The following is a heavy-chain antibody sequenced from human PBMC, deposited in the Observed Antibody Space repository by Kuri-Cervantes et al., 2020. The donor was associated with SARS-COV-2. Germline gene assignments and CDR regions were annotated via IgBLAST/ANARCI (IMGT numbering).Heavy chain of an antibody. Sequence: SVKVSCKASGGTFSSYAISWVRQAPGQGLEWMGRIIPILGIANYAQKFQGRVTITADKSTSTAYMELSSLRSEDTAVYYCARSLRITIFGVVIVNEYFQHCGQGILVTVSS. CDR2: IIPILGIA. D-gene: IGHD3-3*01. CDR3: ARSLRITIFGVVIVNEYFQH. CDR1: GGTFSSYA. J-gene: IGHJ1*01. V-gene: IGHV1-69*04.